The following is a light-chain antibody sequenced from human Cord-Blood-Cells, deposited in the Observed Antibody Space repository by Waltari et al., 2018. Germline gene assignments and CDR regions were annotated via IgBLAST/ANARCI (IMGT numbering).Light chain of an antibody. CDR3: CSYAGSSTWV. J-gene: IGLJ3*02. V-gene: IGLV2-23*01. CDR2: EGS. Sequence: QSALTQPASVSGSPGQSLTITCTGTSRYDGSYNPVSWYQQHPGKAPKLLIYEGSKRPSRVSNRFSGSKSVNTASLTISGLQAEDEADYYCCSYAGSSTWVFGGGTKLTVL. CDR1: SRYDGSYNP.